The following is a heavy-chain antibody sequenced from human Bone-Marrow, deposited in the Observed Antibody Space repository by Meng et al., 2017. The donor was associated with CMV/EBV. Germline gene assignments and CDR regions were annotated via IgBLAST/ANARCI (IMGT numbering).Heavy chain of an antibody. J-gene: IGHJ6*02. CDR1: GFTFSSYE. CDR2: ISSSGSPI. V-gene: IGHV3-48*03. CDR3: ARYRGLGGYSYGRYYYYGMDV. Sequence: GESLKISCAASGFTFSSYEMKWVRQAPGKGLEWVSYISSSGSPIYYADSVKGRFTISRDNAKNSLYLQMNSLRAEDTALYYCARYRGLGGYSYGRYYYYGMDVWGQGTTVTVSS. D-gene: IGHD5-18*01.